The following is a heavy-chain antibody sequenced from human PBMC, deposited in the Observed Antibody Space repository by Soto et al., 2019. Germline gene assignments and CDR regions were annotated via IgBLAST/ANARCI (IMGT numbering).Heavy chain of an antibody. D-gene: IGHD2-15*01. CDR1: GGSCSGYY. V-gene: IGHV4-34*01. Sequence: QVQLQQWGAGLLKPSETLSPTCAVYGGSCSGYYWSWIRQPPGKGLEWIGEINHSGSTNYNPSLKSRVTISVDTSKNQFSLKLSSVTAADTAVYYCARSYLGGWYYFDYWGQGTLVTVSS. CDR3: ARSYLGGWYYFDY. CDR2: INHSGST. J-gene: IGHJ4*02.